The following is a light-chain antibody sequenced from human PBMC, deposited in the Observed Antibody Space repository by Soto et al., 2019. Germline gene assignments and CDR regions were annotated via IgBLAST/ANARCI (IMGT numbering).Light chain of an antibody. CDR2: NVN. Sequence: QSVLTQPRSVSGSPGQSVTISCTGTSIDVGGYDYVSWYRQDPGKAPKLMIYNVNKRPSGVPDHFSGAKSGNTASLTISGLQAEDEADYYCSSYAGTYTWVFGGGTQLTVL. V-gene: IGLV2-11*01. CDR1: SIDVGGYDY. J-gene: IGLJ3*02. CDR3: SSYAGTYTWV.